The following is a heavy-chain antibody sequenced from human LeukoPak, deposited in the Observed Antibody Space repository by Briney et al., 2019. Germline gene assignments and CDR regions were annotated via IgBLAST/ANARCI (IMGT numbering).Heavy chain of an antibody. CDR2: IKQDGSEK. CDR1: GFTFSSYW. CDR3: ARDTLSSAVVVPAAIVDY. J-gene: IGHJ4*02. D-gene: IGHD2-2*02. Sequence: GGPLRLSCAASGFTFSSYWMSWVRQAPGKGLEWVANIKQDGSEKYYVDSVKGRFTISRDNAKNSLYPQMNSPRAEDTAVYYCARDTLSSAVVVPAAIVDYWGQGTLVTVSS. V-gene: IGHV3-7*03.